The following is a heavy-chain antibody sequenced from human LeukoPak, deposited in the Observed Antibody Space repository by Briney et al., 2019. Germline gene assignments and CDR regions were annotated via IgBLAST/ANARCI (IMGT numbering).Heavy chain of an antibody. CDR3: ARAGGGKRGYCTNGVCSYFDY. D-gene: IGHD2-8*01. Sequence: GGSLRLSCAASGFTFSSYAIHWVRQAPGKGLEWVTVISYDGTKIYYADSVKGRFTVSRDNSRNKLSLQMNFLRAEDTAVYYCARAGGGKRGYCTNGVCSYFDYWGQGTLVTVSS. CDR1: GFTFSSYA. J-gene: IGHJ4*02. V-gene: IGHV3-30-3*01. CDR2: ISYDGTKI.